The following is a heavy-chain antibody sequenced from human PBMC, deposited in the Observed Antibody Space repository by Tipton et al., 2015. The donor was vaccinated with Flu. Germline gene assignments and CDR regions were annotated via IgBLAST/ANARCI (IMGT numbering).Heavy chain of an antibody. CDR1: GDSISNYY. V-gene: IGHV4-59*08. J-gene: IGHJ2*01. CDR2: LHHSGST. CDR3: ARASDWGSPYGTGYFDL. Sequence: GLVKPSETLALICTVSGDSISNYYWSWIRQPPGKGLEWIAYLHHSGSTNYNPSLKSRVTISMHTSNNQFSLNLNSVTAADTAVYYCARASDWGSPYGTGYFDLWGRGTLVTVSS. D-gene: IGHD7-27*01.